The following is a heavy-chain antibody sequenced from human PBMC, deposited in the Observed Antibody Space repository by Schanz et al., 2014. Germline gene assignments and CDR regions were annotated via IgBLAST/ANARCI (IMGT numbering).Heavy chain of an antibody. Sequence: QVQLVQSGAEVKKPGASVKVSCKASGYTFTSYGISWVRQAPGQGLEWMGWISAYNGNTKYPQKFQGRVTMTTDTSTSTAYMALTGLRSDDTAVYYCARDAADFYDILTEEDYWGQGTLVTVSS. CDR1: GYTFTSYG. D-gene: IGHD3-9*01. CDR2: ISAYNGNT. V-gene: IGHV1-18*01. CDR3: ARDAADFYDILTEEDY. J-gene: IGHJ4*02.